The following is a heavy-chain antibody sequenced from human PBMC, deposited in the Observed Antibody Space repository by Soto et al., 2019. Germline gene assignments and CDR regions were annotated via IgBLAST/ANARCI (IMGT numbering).Heavy chain of an antibody. D-gene: IGHD3-9*01. J-gene: IGHJ5*02. V-gene: IGHV1-3*01. CDR1: GYTFTSYA. CDR2: INAGNGNT. CDR3: ARSGVLRYFDWPYWFDP. Sequence: QVQLVQSGAEVKKPGASVKVSCKASGYTFTSYAMHWVRQAPGQRLEWMGWINAGNGNTKYSQKFQGRVTITRDTSASTAYMELSSLRSEDTAVYYCARSGVLRYFDWPYWFDPWGQGTLVTVSS.